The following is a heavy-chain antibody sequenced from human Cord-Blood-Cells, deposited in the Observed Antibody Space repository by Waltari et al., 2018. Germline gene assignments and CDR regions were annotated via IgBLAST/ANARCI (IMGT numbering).Heavy chain of an antibody. V-gene: IGHV4-39*01. CDR3: ARRSGSYYFDY. Sequence: QLQLQESGPGLVKPSETLSLTCTVSGGSFSSSSSYWGWIRPPPGKGLEWIGSIYYSGSTYYNPSLKSRVTISVDTSKNQFSLKLSSVTAADTAVYYCARRSGSYYFDYWGQGTLVTVSS. CDR1: GGSFSSSSSY. CDR2: IYYSGST. D-gene: IGHD1-26*01. J-gene: IGHJ4*02.